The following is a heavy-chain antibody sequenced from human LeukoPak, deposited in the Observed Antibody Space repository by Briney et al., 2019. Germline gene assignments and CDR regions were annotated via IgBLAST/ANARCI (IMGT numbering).Heavy chain of an antibody. CDR3: AKSGTRSSWSPRVKTYFDY. V-gene: IGHV3-21*01. CDR1: GFSFSSFS. CDR2: ISGGSSFT. Sequence: GGSLRLSCAASGFSFSSFSMNWVRQAPGKGLEWVSYISGGSSFTYYVDSVKGRFTISRDNAKNSLYLQTNSLRAEDTAVYYCAKSGTRSSWSPRVKTYFDYWGQGTLVTVSS. D-gene: IGHD6-13*01. J-gene: IGHJ4*02.